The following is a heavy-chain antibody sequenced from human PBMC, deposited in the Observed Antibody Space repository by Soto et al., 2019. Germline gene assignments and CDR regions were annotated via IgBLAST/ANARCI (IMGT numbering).Heavy chain of an antibody. D-gene: IGHD6-13*01. J-gene: IGHJ6*02. CDR1: GGSISSSSYY. Sequence: SETLSLTCTVSGGSISSSSYYWGWIRQPPGKGLEWIGSIYYSGSTYYNPSLKSRVTISVDTSKNQFSLKLSSVTAADTAVYYRASRYSSSWYYYYYGMDVWGQGTTVTVSS. CDR2: IYYSGST. CDR3: ASRYSSSWYYYYYGMDV. V-gene: IGHV4-39*01.